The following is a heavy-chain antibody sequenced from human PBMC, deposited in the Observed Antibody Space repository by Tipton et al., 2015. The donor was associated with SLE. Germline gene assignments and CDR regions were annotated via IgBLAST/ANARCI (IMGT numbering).Heavy chain of an antibody. Sequence: LRLSCTVSGGSISSSGYHWSWIRQHPGKGLEWIGYIYYSGSTYYNPSLKSRVTISIDMSKNQFSLRVNSVTAADTAVYYCAREDRAELPGWCMDVWGKGTTVTVSS. CDR2: IYYSGST. D-gene: IGHD1-7*01. J-gene: IGHJ6*03. CDR1: GGSISSSGYH. CDR3: AREDRAELPGWCMDV. V-gene: IGHV4-31*03.